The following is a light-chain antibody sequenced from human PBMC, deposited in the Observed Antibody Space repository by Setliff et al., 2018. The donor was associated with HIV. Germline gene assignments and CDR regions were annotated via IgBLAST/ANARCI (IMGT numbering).Light chain of an antibody. CDR1: SSDVGGYSL. CDR3: SSYAITNTLP. CDR2: EVT. Sequence: QSVLTQPASMSGSPGQSITISCTGTSSDVGGYSLVSWYQQHPGKAPKLIIYEVTNRASGVSNRFSGSKSGNTASLTISGLQAEDEADYCCSSYAITNTLPFGTGTKVTVL. V-gene: IGLV2-14*03. J-gene: IGLJ1*01.